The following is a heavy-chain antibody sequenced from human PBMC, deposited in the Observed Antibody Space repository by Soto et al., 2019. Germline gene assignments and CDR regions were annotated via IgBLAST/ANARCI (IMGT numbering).Heavy chain of an antibody. CDR2: IIPILGTA. Sequence: SVKVSCKASGGTFSSYAISWVRQAPGQGLEWMGGIIPILGTANYAQKFQGRVTITADESTSTAYMELSSLRSEDTAVYYCAAHFIVVVPAAMWRYYYYGMDVWGQGTTVTVSS. CDR3: AAHFIVVVPAAMWRYYYYGMDV. CDR1: GGTFSSYA. V-gene: IGHV1-69*13. D-gene: IGHD2-2*01. J-gene: IGHJ6*02.